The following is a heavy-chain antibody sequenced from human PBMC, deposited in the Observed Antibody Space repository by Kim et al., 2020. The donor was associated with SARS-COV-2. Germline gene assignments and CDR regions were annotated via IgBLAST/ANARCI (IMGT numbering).Heavy chain of an antibody. Sequence: LKSRVTISVDTSKNPFSLKLSSVTAADTAVYYCARVTIVLMFNYYYGMDVWGQGTTVTVSS. CDR3: ARVTIVLMFNYYYGMDV. V-gene: IGHV4-30-2*04. D-gene: IGHD2-8*01. J-gene: IGHJ6*02.